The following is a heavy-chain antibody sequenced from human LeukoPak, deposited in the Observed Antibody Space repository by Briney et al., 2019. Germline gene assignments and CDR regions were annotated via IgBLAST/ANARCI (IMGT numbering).Heavy chain of an antibody. V-gene: IGHV4-59*01. CDR2: IYYSGST. CDR3: ARTYGSSGLGYFDL. J-gene: IGHJ2*01. Sequence: SETPSPPFTVSGGPINSYYWSWIRQPPGKGLEWIGYIYYSGSTNYSPSLKSRLTISVDTSKNQFSLKLSSVTAADTAVYYCARTYGSSGLGYFDLWGRGTLVTVSS. D-gene: IGHD6-13*01. CDR1: GGPINSYY.